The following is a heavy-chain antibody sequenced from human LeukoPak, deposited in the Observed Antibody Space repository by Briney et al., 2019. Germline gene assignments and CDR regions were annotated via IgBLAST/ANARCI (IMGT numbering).Heavy chain of an antibody. J-gene: IGHJ4*02. CDR2: IFNSGSTM. D-gene: IGHD1-26*01. CDR3: ATLGATPDY. CDR1: GFTFSDYF. V-gene: IGHV3-11*04. Sequence: GGSLRLSCAASGFTFSDYFMTWIRQAPGKGLEWVSYIFNSGSTMYYADSVKGRFTISRDNAKNSLYLQMNSLRAEDTAVYYCATLGATPDYWGQGTLVTVSS.